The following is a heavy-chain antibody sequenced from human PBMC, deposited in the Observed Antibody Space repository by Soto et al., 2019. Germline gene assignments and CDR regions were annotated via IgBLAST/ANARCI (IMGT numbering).Heavy chain of an antibody. CDR1: GGSISSSSYY. V-gene: IGHV4-39*01. CDR2: IYYSGST. Sequence: QLQLQESGPGLVKPSETLSLTCTVSGGSISSSSYYWGWIRQPPGKGLEWIGSIYYSGSTYYNPSLKSRVTISVDTSKNQFSLKLSSVTAADTAVYYCARRLAYCGGDCYSADYFDYWGQGTLVTVSS. CDR3: ARRLAYCGGDCYSADYFDY. D-gene: IGHD2-21*02. J-gene: IGHJ4*02.